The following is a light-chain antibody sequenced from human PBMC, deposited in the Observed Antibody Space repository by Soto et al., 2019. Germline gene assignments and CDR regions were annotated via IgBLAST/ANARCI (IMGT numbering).Light chain of an antibody. CDR1: SSDVGTYRL. Sequence: QSALTQPASVSGSPGQSITISCTGSSSDVGTYRLVSWYQQHPGKAPELIIYEDNKRPSGVSDRFSGSKSGNTASLTIAGLQTGDEADYYGCSYVGGNTWVFGGGTKLTVL. J-gene: IGLJ3*02. V-gene: IGLV2-23*01. CDR2: EDN. CDR3: CSYVGGNTWV.